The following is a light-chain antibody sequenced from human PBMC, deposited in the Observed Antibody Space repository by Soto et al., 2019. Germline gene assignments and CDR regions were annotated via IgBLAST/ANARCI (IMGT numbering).Light chain of an antibody. CDR1: NSNLGAGYD. V-gene: IGLV1-40*01. CDR2: GNK. Sequence: QSVLTQPPSVSGAPGQRVTISCTGSNSNLGAGYDVHWYQQHPGTAPKFLIYGNKNRPSGVPDRFSGSKSGTSASLAITGLQAEDEADYYCQSYDNSPSGLSYVFGTGTKVTVL. CDR3: QSYDNSPSGLSYV. J-gene: IGLJ1*01.